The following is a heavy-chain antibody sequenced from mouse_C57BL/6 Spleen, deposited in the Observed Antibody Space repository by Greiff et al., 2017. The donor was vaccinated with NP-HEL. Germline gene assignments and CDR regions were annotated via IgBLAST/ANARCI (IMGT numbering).Heavy chain of an antibody. CDR2: IRNKANGYTT. V-gene: IGHV7-3*01. CDR1: GFTFTDYY. D-gene: IGHD2-3*01. J-gene: IGHJ4*01. Sequence: DVMLVESGGGLVQPGGSLSLSCAASGFTFTDYYMSWVRQPPGKALEWLGFIRNKANGYTTEYSASVKGRFTISRDNSQSILYLHMNALRAEDSATYYCARGGWLLRGDAMDYWGQGTSVTVSS. CDR3: ARGGWLLRGDAMDY.